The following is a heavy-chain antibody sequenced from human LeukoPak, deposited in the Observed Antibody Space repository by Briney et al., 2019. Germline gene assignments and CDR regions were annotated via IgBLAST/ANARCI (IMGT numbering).Heavy chain of an antibody. CDR2: IIPILGIA. D-gene: IGHD3-22*01. CDR1: GYTFTSYY. Sequence: SVKVSCKASGYTFTSYYMHWVRQAPGQGLEWMGRIIPILGIANYAQKFQGRVTITADKSTSTAYMELSSLRSEDTAVYYCARDPSGSPYYYDSSGYYPDYWGQGTLVTVSS. V-gene: IGHV1-69*04. J-gene: IGHJ4*02. CDR3: ARDPSGSPYYYDSSGYYPDY.